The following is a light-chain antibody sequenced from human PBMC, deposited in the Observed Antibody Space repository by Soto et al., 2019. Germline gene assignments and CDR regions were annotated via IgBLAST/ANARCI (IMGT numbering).Light chain of an antibody. Sequence: EIVLTQSPATLSLSPGERATLSCRASQSVSSYLAWYQKKPGQAPSLLIYGASTRATGIPARFSGSGSGTEFTLTISSLQSEDFAVYYCQQYGSSPRTGGQGTKGEIK. CDR1: QSVSSY. CDR2: GAS. CDR3: QQYGSSPRT. V-gene: IGKV3-15*01. J-gene: IGKJ1*01.